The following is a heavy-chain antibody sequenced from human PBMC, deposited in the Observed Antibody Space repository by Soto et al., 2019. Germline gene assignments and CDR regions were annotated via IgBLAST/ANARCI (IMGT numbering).Heavy chain of an antibody. Sequence: PSETLSLTCAVYDGSFSGYYWSWIRQPPGKGLEWIGEINHSGSTNYNPSLKSRVTISVDTSKNQFSLKLSSVTAADTAVYYCARERLYCSSTSCYAKRLYTWFDPWGQGTLVTGSS. CDR2: INHSGST. J-gene: IGHJ5*02. D-gene: IGHD2-2*01. CDR3: ARERLYCSSTSCYAKRLYTWFDP. CDR1: DGSFSGYY. V-gene: IGHV4-34*01.